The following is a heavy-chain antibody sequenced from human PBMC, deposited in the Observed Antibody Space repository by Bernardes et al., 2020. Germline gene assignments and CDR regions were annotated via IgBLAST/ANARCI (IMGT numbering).Heavy chain of an antibody. D-gene: IGHD2-2*01. J-gene: IGHJ4*02. CDR3: AREGYCSTTSCYLGYY. CDR2: ISGSGGST. CDR1: GFTFSSYA. V-gene: IGHV3-23*01. Sequence: GGSLRLSCAASGFTFSSYAMNWVRQAPGKGLEWVSAISGSGGSTYYADSMKGRFTISRDNSKNTLYLQMNSLRAEDTAIYYCAREGYCSTTSCYLGYYWGQGTLVTVSS.